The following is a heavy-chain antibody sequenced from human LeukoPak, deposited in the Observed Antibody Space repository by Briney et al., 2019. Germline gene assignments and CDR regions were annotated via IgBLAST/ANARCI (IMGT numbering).Heavy chain of an antibody. V-gene: IGHV3-30*02. D-gene: IGHD2-2*01. CDR2: IRYDGSNK. J-gene: IGHJ5*02. Sequence: GGSLRLSCAASGFTFSSYGMHWVRQAPGKGLEWVAFIRYDGSNKYYADSVKGRFTISRDNSKNTLYLQMNSLRAEDTAVYYCAKPGYCSSTSCKSNWFDPWGQGTLVTVSS. CDR1: GFTFSSYG. CDR3: AKPGYCSSTSCKSNWFDP.